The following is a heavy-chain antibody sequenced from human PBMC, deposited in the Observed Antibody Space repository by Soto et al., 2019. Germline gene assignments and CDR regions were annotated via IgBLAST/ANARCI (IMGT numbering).Heavy chain of an antibody. D-gene: IGHD3-22*01. J-gene: IGHJ6*02. CDR2: IYYSGST. CDR1: GGSVSSGSYY. V-gene: IGHV4-61*01. Sequence: SETLCLTCTVSGGSVSSGSYYWSWIRQPPGKGLEWIGYIYYSGSTNYNPSLKSRVTISVDTSKNQFSLKLSSVTAADTAVYYCAREPDYYDSSGYYSYYYYGMDVWGQGTTVTVSS. CDR3: AREPDYYDSSGYYSYYYYGMDV.